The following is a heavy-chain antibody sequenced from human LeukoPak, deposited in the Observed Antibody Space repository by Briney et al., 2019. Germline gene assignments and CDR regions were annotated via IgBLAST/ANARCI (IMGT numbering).Heavy chain of an antibody. V-gene: IGHV1-18*01. D-gene: IGHD3-9*01. CDR2: ISAYNGNT. CDR3: ARDPVLRYFDWLLSAYYYYGMDV. Sequence: APVKVSCKASGYTFTSYGISWVRQAPGQGLEWMGWISAYNGNTNYAQKLQGRVTMTTDTSTSAAYMELRSLRSDDTAVYYCARDPVLRYFDWLLSAYYYYGMDVWGQGTTVTVSS. CDR1: GYTFTSYG. J-gene: IGHJ6*02.